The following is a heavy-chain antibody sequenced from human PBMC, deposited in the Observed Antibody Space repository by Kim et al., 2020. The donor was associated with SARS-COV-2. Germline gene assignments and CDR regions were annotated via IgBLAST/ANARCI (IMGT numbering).Heavy chain of an antibody. CDR3: VAVWWLQKYIFHY. Sequence: GGSLRLSCVASGFTFSTYAVSWVRRAPGQGLEWLSTISGSGSNTYYGDSVKGRFTISRDNSKNTLYLQMDNLRAGDTAVYYCVAVWWLQKYIFHYWGQGTLVTVSS. D-gene: IGHD2-21*01. CDR1: GFTFSTYA. CDR2: ISGSGSNT. J-gene: IGHJ4*02. V-gene: IGHV3-23*01.